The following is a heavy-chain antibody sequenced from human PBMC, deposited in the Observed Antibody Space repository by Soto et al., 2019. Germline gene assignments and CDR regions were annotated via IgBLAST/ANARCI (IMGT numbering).Heavy chain of an antibody. Sequence: ASVKVSCKASGYTFTTHGIDCIRQAPGQGLEWMGWISGYNGNTKYAQKLQGRVTMTTDTSTSTVYMELRSLRSDDTAVFYCARRYYYDSFGYSIYFDYWGQGTLVTVSS. V-gene: IGHV1-18*04. J-gene: IGHJ4*02. CDR3: ARRYYYDSFGYSIYFDY. CDR1: GYTFTTHG. CDR2: ISGYNGNT. D-gene: IGHD3-22*01.